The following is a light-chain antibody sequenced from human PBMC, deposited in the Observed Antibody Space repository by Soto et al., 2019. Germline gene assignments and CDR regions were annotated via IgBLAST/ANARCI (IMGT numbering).Light chain of an antibody. CDR2: EAS. Sequence: GRGSQSINSWLAWYQQKPGKPPKLLIYEASTLKSGVPSRFSGSRSGAVFLLTRSSLQPDLSVTYCCQQYNDVRTFGHGTRLEIK. V-gene: IGKV1-5*03. J-gene: IGKJ5*01. CDR1: QSINSW. CDR3: QQYNDVRT.